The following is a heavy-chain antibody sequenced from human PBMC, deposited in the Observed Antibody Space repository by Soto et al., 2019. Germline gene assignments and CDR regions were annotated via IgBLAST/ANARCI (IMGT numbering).Heavy chain of an antibody. CDR2: ISAYDVNT. CDR3: AREEYSYGPFDY. J-gene: IGHJ4*02. V-gene: IGHV1-18*01. CDR1: GYTFTSYG. D-gene: IGHD5-18*01. Sequence: ASVKVTCKASGYTFTSYGISWVRQAPGQGLEWMGWISAYDVNTNYAQKLQGRVTMTTDTSTSTAYMELRSLRSDDTAVYYCAREEYSYGPFDYWGQGTLLTVSS.